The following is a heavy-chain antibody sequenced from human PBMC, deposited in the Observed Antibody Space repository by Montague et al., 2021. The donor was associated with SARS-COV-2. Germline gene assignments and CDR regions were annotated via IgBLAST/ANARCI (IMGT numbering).Heavy chain of an antibody. J-gene: IGHJ3*02. CDR2: IYYSGST. Sequence: SETLSLTCTVSGGSISSSSYYWGWIRQPSGKGLEWIGSIYYSGSTYYDPSPKSRVTISVDTSKNQFSLKLSSVTAADTAVYYCASPTYYYDSSGSDAFDIWGQGTMVTVSS. D-gene: IGHD3-22*01. CDR1: GGSISSSSYY. V-gene: IGHV4-39*01. CDR3: ASPTYYYDSSGSDAFDI.